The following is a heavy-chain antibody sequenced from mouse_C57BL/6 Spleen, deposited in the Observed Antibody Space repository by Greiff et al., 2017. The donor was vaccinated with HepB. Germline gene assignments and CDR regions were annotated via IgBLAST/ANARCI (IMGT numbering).Heavy chain of an antibody. CDR3: ASQDYYGSSFAY. D-gene: IGHD1-1*01. CDR2: FHPYNDDT. CDR1: GYTLTTYP. Sequence: QVQLQQSGAELVKPGASVKMSCKASGYTLTTYPIEWMKQNHGKSLEWIGNFHPYNDDTKYNEKFKGKATLTVEKSSSTVYLELSRLTSDDSAVYYSASQDYYGSSFAYWGQVTMVTVSA. V-gene: IGHV1-47*01. J-gene: IGHJ3*01.